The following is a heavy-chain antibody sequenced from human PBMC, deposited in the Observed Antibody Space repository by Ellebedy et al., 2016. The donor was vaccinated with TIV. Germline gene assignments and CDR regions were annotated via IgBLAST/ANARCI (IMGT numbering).Heavy chain of an antibody. J-gene: IGHJ4*02. V-gene: IGHV3-11*06. CDR2: ISSSSSYT. Sequence: GESLKISCAASGFTFSDYYMSWIRQAPGKGLEWVSYISSSSSYTNYADSVKGRFTISRDNAKNSLYLQMNSLRAENTAVYYCAKGPMGTYYFDYWGQGTLVTVSS. CDR3: AKGPMGTYYFDY. CDR1: GFTFSDYY. D-gene: IGHD7-27*01.